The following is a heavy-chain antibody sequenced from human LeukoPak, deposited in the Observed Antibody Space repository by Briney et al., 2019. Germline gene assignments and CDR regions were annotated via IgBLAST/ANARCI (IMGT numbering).Heavy chain of an antibody. CDR2: IYYSGST. CDR1: GGSISSSSYY. D-gene: IGHD3-10*01. J-gene: IGHJ4*02. Sequence: SETLSLTCTVSGGSISSSSYYWGWIRQPPGKGLEWIGSIYYSGSTYYNPSLKSRVTISVDTSKNQFSLRLSSVTAADTAVYYCARDRAMVRGVSRHSEHNFDYWGQGTLVTVSS. CDR3: ARDRAMVRGVSRHSEHNFDY. V-gene: IGHV4-39*07.